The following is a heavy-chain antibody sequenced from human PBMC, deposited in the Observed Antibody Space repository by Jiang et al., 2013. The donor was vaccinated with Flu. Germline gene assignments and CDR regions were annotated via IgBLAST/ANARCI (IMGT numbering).Heavy chain of an antibody. V-gene: IGHV1-69*04. D-gene: IGHD1-26*01. CDR2: IIPILGIA. CDR3: ARDPQDSGSYLDAFDI. CDR1: GGTFSSYT. Sequence: GAEVKKPGSSVKVSCKASGGTFSSYTISWVRQAPGQGLEWMGRIIPILGIANYAQKSQGRVTITADKSTSTAYMELSSLRSEDTAVYYCARDPQDSGSYLDAFDIWGQGTMVTVSS. J-gene: IGHJ3*02.